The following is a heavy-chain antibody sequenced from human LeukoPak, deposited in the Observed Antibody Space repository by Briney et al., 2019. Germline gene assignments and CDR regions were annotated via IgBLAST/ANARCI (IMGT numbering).Heavy chain of an antibody. J-gene: IGHJ6*03. CDR2: IYYSGIT. V-gene: IGHV4-39*01. CDR3: ARHQEAMVRGVLYYMDV. CDR1: GFTFSSYG. D-gene: IGHD3-10*01. Sequence: TGGSLRLSCAASGFTFSSYGMSWVRQPPGKGLEWIGSIYYSGITYRNPSLKSRVTISVDTSKNQFSLRLSSVTAADTAVYYCARHQEAMVRGVLYYMDVWGKGTTVTISS.